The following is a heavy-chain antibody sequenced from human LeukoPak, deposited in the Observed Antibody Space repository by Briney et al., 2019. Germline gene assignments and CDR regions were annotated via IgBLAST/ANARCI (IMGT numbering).Heavy chain of an antibody. CDR1: GFTFSNYW. CDR2: INSDGSST. J-gene: IGHJ4*02. D-gene: IGHD1-26*01. V-gene: IGHV3-74*01. Sequence: GGSLRLSCAASGFTFSNYWMHWVRQAPGKGLVWVSRINSDGSSTSNADSVKGRFTMSGDNAKNTLYLQMNSLRADDTAVYYCARVSGTYFFDYWGQGTLVTVSS. CDR3: ARVSGTYFFDY.